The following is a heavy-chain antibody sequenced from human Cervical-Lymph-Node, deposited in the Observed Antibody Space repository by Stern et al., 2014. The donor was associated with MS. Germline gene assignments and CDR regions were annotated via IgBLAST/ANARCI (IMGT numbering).Heavy chain of an antibody. J-gene: IGHJ4*02. D-gene: IGHD5-18*01. Sequence: QLVQSGAEVKKPGASVKVSCKASGYTFANYGISWVRQAPGQGLEWVEYISANNGKTNYEQKLQGRVTMTTDTSTSTAYMELRSLRSDDTAVYYCARGVDTAMGDYWGQGTLVTVSS. V-gene: IGHV1-18*01. CDR2: ISANNGKT. CDR3: ARGVDTAMGDY. CDR1: GYTFANYG.